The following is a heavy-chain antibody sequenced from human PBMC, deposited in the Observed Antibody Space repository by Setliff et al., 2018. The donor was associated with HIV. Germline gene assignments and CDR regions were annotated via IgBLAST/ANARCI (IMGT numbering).Heavy chain of an antibody. CDR3: RFTGREGAAAGEDLPYVEDVVEDV. V-gene: IGHV4-34*01. CDR1: GGSFSGYY. CDR2: IKHSGRT. D-gene: IGHD6-13*01. J-gene: IGHJ6*02. Sequence: PSETLSLTCAVYGGSFSGYYWSWNRQPPGKGLEWIGEIKHSGRTNYNPSLKSRVTISVDTSKNQFSLKLSSVTAADTAVYYCRFTGREGAAAGEDLPYVEDVVEDVWGQGTTVTVSS.